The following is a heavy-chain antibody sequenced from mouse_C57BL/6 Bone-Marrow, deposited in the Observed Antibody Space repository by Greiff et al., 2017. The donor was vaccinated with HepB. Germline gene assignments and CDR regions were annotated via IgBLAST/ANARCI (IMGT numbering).Heavy chain of an antibody. J-gene: IGHJ3*01. CDR2: ISSGGSYT. V-gene: IGHV5-6*01. Sequence: EVKVVESGGDLVKPGGSLKLSCAASGFTFSSYGMSWVRQTPDKRLEWVATISSGGSYTYYPDSVKGRFTISRDNAKNTLYLQMSSLKSEDTAMYYCARPRLRAWFAYWGQGTLVTVSA. D-gene: IGHD2-2*01. CDR3: ARPRLRAWFAY. CDR1: GFTFSSYG.